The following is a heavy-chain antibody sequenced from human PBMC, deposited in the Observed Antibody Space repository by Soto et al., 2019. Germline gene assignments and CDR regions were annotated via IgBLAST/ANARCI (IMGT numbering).Heavy chain of an antibody. V-gene: IGHV6-1*01. CDR1: GDSVSSNSAA. J-gene: IGHJ4*02. Sequence: PSQTLSRTCAISGDSVSSNSAAWNWIRHSPSRGLEWLGRTYYRSKWYNDYAVSMRSRITINPDTTKNQFSLQLNSATPEDTAVYYCATWRFDCWGQGTLVTVSS. CDR2: TYYRSKWYN. CDR3: ATWRFDC.